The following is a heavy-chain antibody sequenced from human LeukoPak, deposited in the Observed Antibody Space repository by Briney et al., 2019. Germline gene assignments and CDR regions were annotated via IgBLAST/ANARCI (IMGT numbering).Heavy chain of an antibody. J-gene: IGHJ4*02. D-gene: IGHD3-10*01. V-gene: IGHV1-69*13. Sequence: ASVKVSCKASGGTFSSYTISWVRQAPGQGLEWMGGIIPIFGTANYAQKFQGRVTITADESTSTAYMELSSLRSEDTAVHYCARDSGVSYGSGSYYNDWGQGTLVTVSS. CDR3: ARDSGVSYGSGSYYND. CDR1: GGTFSSYT. CDR2: IIPIFGTA.